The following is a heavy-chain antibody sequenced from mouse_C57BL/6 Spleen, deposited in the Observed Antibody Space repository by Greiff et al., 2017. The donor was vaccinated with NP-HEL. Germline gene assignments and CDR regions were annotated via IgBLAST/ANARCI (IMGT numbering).Heavy chain of an antibody. CDR2: IYPGDGDT. D-gene: IGHD2-3*01. J-gene: IGHJ4*01. CDR3: AKGGDGYQGAPYAMDY. Sequence: VQLQQSGPELVKPGASVKISCKASGYAFSSSWMNWVKQRPGKGLEWIGRIYPGDGDTNYNQKFKGKATLTVDTSSSTAYMQLSSLTSEDSAVYYCAKGGDGYQGAPYAMDYWGQGTSVTVSS. V-gene: IGHV1-82*01. CDR1: GYAFSSSW.